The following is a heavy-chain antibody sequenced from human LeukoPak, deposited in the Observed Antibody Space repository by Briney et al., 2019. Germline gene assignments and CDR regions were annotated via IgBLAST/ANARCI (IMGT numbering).Heavy chain of an antibody. CDR1: GFTFSSRDW. V-gene: IGHV3-7*01. CDR2: IKQDGSDK. D-gene: IGHD2-15*01. Sequence: PGGSLRLSCVASGFTFSSRDWMTWVRPAPGKGLEWVANIKQDGSDKNYVDSVKGRFTISRDNAKNSEDLQMNSLRAEDTAVYYCAKDHPEGGTFDIWGQGTVVTVSS. CDR3: AKDHPEGGTFDI. J-gene: IGHJ3*02.